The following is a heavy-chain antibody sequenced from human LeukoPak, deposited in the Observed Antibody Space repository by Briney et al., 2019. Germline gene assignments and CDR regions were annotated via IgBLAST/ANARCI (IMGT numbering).Heavy chain of an antibody. CDR2: IYYSGST. CDR1: GGSISSSSYY. D-gene: IGHD3-22*01. Sequence: PSEALSLTCTVSGGSISSSSYYWGWIRQPPGKGLEWIGSIYYSGSTYYNPSLKSRVTISVDTSKNQFSLKLSSVTAADTAVYYCASVYYYDSSGYYYGGDYFDYWGQGTLVTVSS. J-gene: IGHJ4*02. V-gene: IGHV4-39*07. CDR3: ASVYYYDSSGYYYGGDYFDY.